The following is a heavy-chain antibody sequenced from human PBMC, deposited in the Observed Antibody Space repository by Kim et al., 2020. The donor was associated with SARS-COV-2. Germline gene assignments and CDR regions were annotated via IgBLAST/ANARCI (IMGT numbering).Heavy chain of an antibody. CDR3: ARNAFAPQDY. CDR1: GFIFSNYW. CDR2: IKQDGSEK. D-gene: IGHD3-16*01. J-gene: IGHJ4*02. V-gene: IGHV3-7*01. Sequence: GGSLRLSCSASGFIFSNYWMTWVRQAPGKGLEWVANIKQDGSEKYYVDSVKGRFTISRDNTKNSLYLQMNSLRAEDTAVYYCARNAFAPQDYWGQGTLV.